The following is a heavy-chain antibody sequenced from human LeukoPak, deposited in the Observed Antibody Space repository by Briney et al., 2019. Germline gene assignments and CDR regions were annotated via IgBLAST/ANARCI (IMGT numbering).Heavy chain of an antibody. D-gene: IGHD3-3*01. V-gene: IGHV3-21*01. Sequence: GGSLRHSCAASGFTFSSYSMNWVRQAPGKGLEWVSSISSSSSYIYYADSVKGRFTISRDNAKNSLYLQMNSLRAEDTAVYYCAKDSYDFWSGPTSFDYWGQGTLVTVSS. J-gene: IGHJ4*02. CDR3: AKDSYDFWSGPTSFDY. CDR1: GFTFSSYS. CDR2: ISSSSSYI.